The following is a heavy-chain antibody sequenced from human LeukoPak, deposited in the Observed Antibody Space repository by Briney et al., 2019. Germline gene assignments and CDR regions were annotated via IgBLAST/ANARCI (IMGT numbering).Heavy chain of an antibody. Sequence: GGSLRLSCAASGLTFSSYWMSWVRQAPGKGLEWVANINQDESEKYYVDSVKGRFSISRDNAKKSLYLQMNSLRAEDTAVYYCARFRSYNFDYWGQGTLVTVSS. CDR3: ARFRSYNFDY. J-gene: IGHJ4*02. CDR1: GLTFSSYW. CDR2: INQDESEK. D-gene: IGHD1-26*01. V-gene: IGHV3-7*05.